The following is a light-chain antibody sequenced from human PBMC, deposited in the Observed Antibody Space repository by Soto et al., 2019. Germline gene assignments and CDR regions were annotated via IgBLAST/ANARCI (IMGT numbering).Light chain of an antibody. J-gene: IGKJ1*01. CDR1: QSVSSSY. CDR3: HQYGSSPPCT. Sequence: EIVLTQSPGTLSLSPGERATLSCRASQSVSSSYLAWYQQKPGQAPMLLIYGASSNATGIPDRFSGSGSGTAFTLTISRLEPEDFSVYYCHQYGSSPPCTFGQGTKVEIK. V-gene: IGKV3-20*01. CDR2: GAS.